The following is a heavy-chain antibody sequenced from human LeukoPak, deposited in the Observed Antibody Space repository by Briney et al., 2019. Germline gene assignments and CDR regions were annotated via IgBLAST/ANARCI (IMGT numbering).Heavy chain of an antibody. CDR2: IGSGDSAT. Sequence: AGTLSCSSAASGFIYSSYSMHRLRQGQGKELMWLSNIGSGDSATDDADYVRGRFTISRYNSKNMVYMQMTSLRVEDTGLYYCAKDQGDCTGSTCYLRYLEYWGKGILVIVSS. CDR3: AKDQGDCTGSTCYLRYLEY. CDR1: GFIYSSYS. J-gene: IGHJ4*02. D-gene: IGHD2-15*01. V-gene: IGHV3-NL1*01.